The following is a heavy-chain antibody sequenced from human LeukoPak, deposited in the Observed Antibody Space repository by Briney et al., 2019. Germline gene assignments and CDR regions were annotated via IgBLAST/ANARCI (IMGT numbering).Heavy chain of an antibody. CDR2: INPSGGST. Sequence: ASVKVSCKASGYTFTSYYMHGVRQAPGQGLEWMGIINPSGGSTRYAQKFQGRVTMTRDTSTSTVYMELSSLRSEDTAVYYCARSHYYYDSSGPRLLDYWGQGTLVTVSS. D-gene: IGHD3-22*01. CDR1: GYTFTSYY. J-gene: IGHJ4*02. CDR3: ARSHYYYDSSGPRLLDY. V-gene: IGHV1-46*01.